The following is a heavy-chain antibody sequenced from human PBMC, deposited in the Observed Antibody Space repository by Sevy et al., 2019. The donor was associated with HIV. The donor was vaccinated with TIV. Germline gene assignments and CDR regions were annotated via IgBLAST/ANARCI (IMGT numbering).Heavy chain of an antibody. J-gene: IGHJ6*02. CDR1: GYSFTNFD. CDR3: ARARLDYEFWSGSYFSRAPWGYKYYAMDV. CDR2: MNPNNGNT. Sequence: ASVKVSCKAAGYSFTNFDINWVRQATGQGLEWMGWMNPNNGNTHYAQKFQGRVTMTRGSSANTAYMELSSLTSKDTAIYYCARARLDYEFWSGSYFSRAPWGYKYYAMDVWGQGTTVTVSS. D-gene: IGHD3-3*01. V-gene: IGHV1-8*01.